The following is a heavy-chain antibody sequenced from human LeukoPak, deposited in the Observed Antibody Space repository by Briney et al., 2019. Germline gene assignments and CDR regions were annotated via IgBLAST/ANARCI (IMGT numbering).Heavy chain of an antibody. Sequence: GASVKVSCKASGYTCTGYYMHWVRQAPGQGLEWMGWINPNSGGTNFAQKFQGRVTLTRDTSINTAYMELSSLRSDDTAVYYCARAKLDDCGGVCDQYFPHWGQGTLVTVSS. J-gene: IGHJ1*01. CDR3: ARAKLDDCGGVCDQYFPH. D-gene: IGHD2-21*02. CDR2: INPNSGGT. CDR1: GYTCTGYY. V-gene: IGHV1-2*02.